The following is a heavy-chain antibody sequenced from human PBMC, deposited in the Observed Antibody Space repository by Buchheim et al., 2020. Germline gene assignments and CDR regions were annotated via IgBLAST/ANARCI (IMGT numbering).Heavy chain of an antibody. J-gene: IGHJ4*02. D-gene: IGHD2-21*01. CDR1: GFTFSNYE. CDR2: INTRGEVM. CDR3: AREMIYCGGDCNDY. V-gene: IGHV3-48*03. Sequence: EVQLVEFGGGLVQPGGSLRLSCAASGFTFSNYEMNWVRQAPGKGLEWVAYINTRGEVMYSDSVRGRFTVSRDNAKNSLYLQMNTLRVEDTALYYCAREMIYCGGDCNDYWGQGTL.